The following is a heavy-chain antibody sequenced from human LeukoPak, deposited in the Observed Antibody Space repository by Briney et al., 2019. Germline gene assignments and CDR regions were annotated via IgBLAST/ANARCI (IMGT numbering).Heavy chain of an antibody. J-gene: IGHJ6*02. CDR2: ISSSSSYI. V-gene: IGHV3-21*01. D-gene: IGHD4-11*01. Sequence: GGSLRLSCAASGFTFSSYSMNWVRQAPGKGLEWVSSISSSSSYIYYADSVKGRFTISRDNAKNSLYLQMNSLRAEDTAVYYCARAVTKYHGMDVWGQGTTVTVSS. CDR1: GFTFSSYS. CDR3: ARAVTKYHGMDV.